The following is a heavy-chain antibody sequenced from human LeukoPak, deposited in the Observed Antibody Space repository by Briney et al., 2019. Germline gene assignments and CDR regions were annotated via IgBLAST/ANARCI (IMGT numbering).Heavy chain of an antibody. V-gene: IGHV3-30-3*01. CDR3: ARGFRYYDFWSGYYKFGYYYGMDV. J-gene: IGHJ6*02. CDR1: GFTFSSYA. CDR2: ISYDGSNK. D-gene: IGHD3-3*01. Sequence: SGGSLRLSCAASGFTFSSYAIHWVRQAPGKGLEWVAVISYDGSNKYYADSVKGRFTISRDNSKNTLYLQMNSLRAEDTAVYYCARGFRYYDFWSGYYKFGYYYGMDVWGQGTTVTVSS.